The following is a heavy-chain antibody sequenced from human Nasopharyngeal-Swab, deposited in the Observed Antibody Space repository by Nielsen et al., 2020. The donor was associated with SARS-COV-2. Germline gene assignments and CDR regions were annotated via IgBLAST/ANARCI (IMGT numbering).Heavy chain of an antibody. J-gene: IGHJ4*02. CDR2: INAGNGNT. D-gene: IGHD1-26*01. V-gene: IGHV1-3*01. CDR3: AREGSYSNIDY. Sequence: ASVKVSCKASGYTFTSYAMHWVRQAPGQRLEWMGWINAGNGNTKYSQKFQGRVTTTRDTSASTAYMELSSLRSEDTAVYYCAREGSYSNIDYWGQGTLVTVSS. CDR1: GYTFTSYA.